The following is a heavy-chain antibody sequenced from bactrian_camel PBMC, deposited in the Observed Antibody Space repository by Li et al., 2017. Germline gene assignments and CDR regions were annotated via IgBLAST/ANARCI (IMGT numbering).Heavy chain of an antibody. V-gene: IGHV3S9*01. J-gene: IGHJ4*01. Sequence: QVQLVESGGGSVQAGGSLRLSCAASGFTYSSYCMGFARQAPGKEREAVAAIDSNGRTTYADSVKGRFTISLDNAKNVLYLQMNGLKPEDTAMYYCAAGSSTPKCDYDVSRPAYWGQGTQVTVS. CDR3: AAGSSTPKCDYDVSRPAY. CDR2: IDSNGRT. D-gene: IGHD4*01. CDR1: GFTYSSYC.